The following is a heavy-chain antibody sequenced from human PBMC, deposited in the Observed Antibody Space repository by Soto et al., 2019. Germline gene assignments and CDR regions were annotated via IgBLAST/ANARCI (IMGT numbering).Heavy chain of an antibody. Sequence: THSLTCAVSGGSIGSGGYSWSWIRQPPGKGLEWIGYTYHSGSTYYNPSLKSRVTISVDRSKNQFSLKLSSVTAADTAVYYCARAHYGDYGYGMDVWGQGTTVTVSS. D-gene: IGHD4-17*01. V-gene: IGHV4-30-2*01. CDR1: GGSIGSGGYS. CDR3: ARAHYGDYGYGMDV. CDR2: TYHSGST. J-gene: IGHJ6*02.